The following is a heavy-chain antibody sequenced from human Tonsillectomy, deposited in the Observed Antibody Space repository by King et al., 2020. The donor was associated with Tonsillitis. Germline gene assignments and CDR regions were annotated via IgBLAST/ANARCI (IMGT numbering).Heavy chain of an antibody. CDR3: ARDPRLDLAAAGLNWFDP. CDR2: IKQDGSEK. Sequence: VQLVESGGGLVQPGGSLRLSCAASGFTFSSYWMSWVRQAPGKGLEWVANIKQDGSEKYYVDSVKGRFTISRDNAKNSLYLQMNSRRAEDTAVYYCARDPRLDLAAAGLNWFDPWGQGTLVTVSS. J-gene: IGHJ5*02. V-gene: IGHV3-7*04. D-gene: IGHD6-13*01. CDR1: GFTFSSYW.